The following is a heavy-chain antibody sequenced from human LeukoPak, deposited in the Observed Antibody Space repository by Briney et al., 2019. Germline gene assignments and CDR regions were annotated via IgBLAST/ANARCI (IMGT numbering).Heavy chain of an antibody. Sequence: GRSQRLSCAASGFTFSSYGMHWVRQAPGKGLEWVAVISYDGSNKYYADSVKGRFTISRDNSKNTLYLQMNSLRAEDTAVYYCAREPTYCSGGSCYGDDAFDIWGQGTMVTVSS. J-gene: IGHJ3*02. CDR2: ISYDGSNK. D-gene: IGHD2-15*01. V-gene: IGHV3-30*03. CDR1: GFTFSSYG. CDR3: AREPTYCSGGSCYGDDAFDI.